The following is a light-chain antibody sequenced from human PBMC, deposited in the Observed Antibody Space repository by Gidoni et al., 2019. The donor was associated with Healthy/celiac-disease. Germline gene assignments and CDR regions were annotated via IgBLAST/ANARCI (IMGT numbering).Light chain of an antibody. J-gene: IGKJ2*01. V-gene: IGKV1-39*01. Sequence: IQMTQSPSSLSASVGDRVTITCRASQSISSHLNWYQQKAGKDPKLLIYAASSLQSGVPSRFSGSGSGTDFTLTISSLQPEDFATYYCQQSYSTQYTFGQGTKLEIK. CDR2: AAS. CDR1: QSISSH. CDR3: QQSYSTQYT.